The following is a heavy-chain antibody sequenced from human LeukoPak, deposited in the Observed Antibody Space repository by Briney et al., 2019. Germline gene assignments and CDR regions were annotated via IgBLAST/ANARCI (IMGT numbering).Heavy chain of an antibody. D-gene: IGHD5-12*01. V-gene: IGHV1-46*01. CDR2: INPSGGST. CDR1: GYTFTSYY. CDR3: ARLGGIVATILEDFDY. J-gene: IGHJ4*02. Sequence: GASVKVSCKASGYTFTSYYMHWVRQAPGQGLEWMGIINPSGGSTSYAQKFQGRVTMTRDMSTSTVYMELSSLRSEDTAVYYCARLGGIVATILEDFDYWGQGTLVTVSS.